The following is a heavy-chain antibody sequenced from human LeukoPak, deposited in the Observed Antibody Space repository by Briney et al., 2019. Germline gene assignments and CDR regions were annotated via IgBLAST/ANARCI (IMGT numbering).Heavy chain of an antibody. CDR1: GGSVSSGSYY. V-gene: IGHV4-61*01. CDR2: IHNSGST. Sequence: PSETLSLTCTVSGGSVSSGSYYWSWIRQPPGKGLEWIGFIHNSGSTKYNPSLMSRVTISVDTSKNQFSLELSSVTAAETAVYYCARGGASSIPFDPWGQGTLVTVSS. J-gene: IGHJ5*02. CDR3: ARGGASSIPFDP. D-gene: IGHD2-2*01.